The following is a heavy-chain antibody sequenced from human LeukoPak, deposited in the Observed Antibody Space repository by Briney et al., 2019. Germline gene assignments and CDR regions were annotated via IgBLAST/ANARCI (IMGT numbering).Heavy chain of an antibody. CDR2: ISASGGTT. J-gene: IGHJ4*02. CDR1: GFTFSNYA. CDR3: AKGQESYYDSSGYYPFDY. V-gene: IGHV3-23*01. D-gene: IGHD3-22*01. Sequence: GGSLRLSCAASGFTFSNYAMAWVRQAPGKGLKWVSAISASGGTTYYADSVKGRFTISRDNSRNTLYLHMNSLRAEDTALYYCAKGQESYYDSSGYYPFDYWGQGTLVTVSP.